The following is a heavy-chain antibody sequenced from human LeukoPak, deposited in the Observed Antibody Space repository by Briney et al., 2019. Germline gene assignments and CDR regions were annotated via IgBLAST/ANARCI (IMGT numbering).Heavy chain of an antibody. CDR2: IYYSGST. D-gene: IGHD3-16*02. V-gene: IGHV4-59*01. CDR1: GGSISSYY. Sequence: SETLSLTCTVSGGSISSYYWSWIRQPPGKGLEWIGYIYYSGSTNYNPSLKSRVTTSVDTSKNQFSLKLSSVTAADTAVYYCARAKIDYVWGSYRYRGFDYWGQGTLVTVSS. CDR3: ARAKIDYVWGSYRYRGFDY. J-gene: IGHJ4*02.